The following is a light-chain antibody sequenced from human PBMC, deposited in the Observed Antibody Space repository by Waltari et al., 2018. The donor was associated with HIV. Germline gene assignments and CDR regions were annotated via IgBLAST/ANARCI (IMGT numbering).Light chain of an antibody. J-gene: IGLJ3*02. Sequence: SYELTQPPSVSVSPGQTATITCSGDSLSGQYAYWYQQKPGQAPVAIIYKDTERPSGIPERFSCSSSGKTVTLIINEAQTEDEADYYCQSADSSGGFRVFGGGTRLSVL. CDR2: KDT. V-gene: IGLV3-25*03. CDR3: QSADSSGGFRV. CDR1: SLSGQY.